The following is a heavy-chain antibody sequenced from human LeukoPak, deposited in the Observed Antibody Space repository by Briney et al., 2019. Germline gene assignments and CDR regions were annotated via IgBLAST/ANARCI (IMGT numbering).Heavy chain of an antibody. CDR3: ARDPYYYDSGSFAAFDI. J-gene: IGHJ3*02. CDR2: ISDSGATI. CDR1: GFTFGSFD. V-gene: IGHV3-48*03. D-gene: IGHD3-10*01. Sequence: GGSLRLSCAASGFTFGSFDMNWVRQAPGKGLEWVSYISDSGATIYYADSVKGRFTISRDNAKNSLYLQMNSLRAEDTAVYYCARDPYYYDSGSFAAFDIWGQGTMVTVSS.